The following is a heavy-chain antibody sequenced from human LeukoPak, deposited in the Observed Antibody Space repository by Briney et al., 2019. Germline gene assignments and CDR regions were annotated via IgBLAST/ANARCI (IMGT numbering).Heavy chain of an antibody. Sequence: GGSLRLSCAASGFTFSSYTVNWVRQAPGKGLEWVSSITSSSNYIYYADSVKGRFTISRDNAKNSLFLQMNSLRAEDTAVYYCATREYCASSSCYPRDLRGYYFNYWGQGTLVTVFS. V-gene: IGHV3-21*01. CDR1: GFTFSSYT. CDR2: ITSSSNYI. D-gene: IGHD2-2*01. CDR3: ATREYCASSSCYPRDLRGYYFNY. J-gene: IGHJ4*02.